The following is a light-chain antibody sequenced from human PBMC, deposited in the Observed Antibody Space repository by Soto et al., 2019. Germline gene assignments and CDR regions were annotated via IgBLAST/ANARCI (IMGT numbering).Light chain of an antibody. V-gene: IGLV1-40*01. CDR3: QSYDRSLSGWV. CDR2: GNS. Sequence: QSVLTQPPSVSGAPGQRVTISCTGSSSNIGAGYDVHWYQQLPGTAPKLLIYGNSNRPSGVPDRFSGSKSGTSASLAITGLRAADEADYYCQSYDRSLSGWVFGGGTKLTVL. J-gene: IGLJ3*02. CDR1: SSNIGAGYD.